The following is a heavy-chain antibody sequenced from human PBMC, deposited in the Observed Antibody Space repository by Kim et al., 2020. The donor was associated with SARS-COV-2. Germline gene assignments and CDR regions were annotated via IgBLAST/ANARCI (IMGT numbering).Heavy chain of an antibody. D-gene: IGHD4-17*01. CDR2: IKQDGSEK. CDR1: GFTFSSYW. CDR3: ASLGTVTTGADAFDI. J-gene: IGHJ3*02. Sequence: GGSLRLSCAASGFTFSSYWMSWVRQAPGKGLEWVANIKQDGSEKYYVDSVKGRFTISRDNAKNSLYLQMNSLRAEDTAVYYCASLGTVTTGADAFDIWGQGTMVTVSS. V-gene: IGHV3-7*01.